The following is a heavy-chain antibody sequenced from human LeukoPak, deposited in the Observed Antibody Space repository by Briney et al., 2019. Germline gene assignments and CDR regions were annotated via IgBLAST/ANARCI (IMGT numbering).Heavy chain of an antibody. CDR1: RFTFGTYG. D-gene: IGHD7-27*01. CDR3: ARELVSLGTGYFDL. V-gene: IGHV3-23*01. CDR2: ITGSSTWT. Sequence: AGGSLRLSCEASRFTFGTYGTTWVRQAPGKGPEWVSGITGSSTWTYYADSVRGRFTISRDNSKNTLHLQMNNLTADDTAIYYCARELVSLGTGYFDLWGRGTLVTVSS. J-gene: IGHJ2*01.